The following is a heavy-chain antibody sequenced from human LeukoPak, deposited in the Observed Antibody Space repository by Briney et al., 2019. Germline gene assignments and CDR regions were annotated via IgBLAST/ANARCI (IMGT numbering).Heavy chain of an antibody. CDR3: TSIRMTTTETETPFDY. D-gene: IGHD1-26*01. CDR1: GFTFSGSA. Sequence: GGSLRLSCAASGFTFSGSAMHWVRQASGKGLEWVGRIKNKVNSFATAYAASVKGRFTISRDDSKNTAYLQMNSLKTEDTAVYYCTSIRMTTTETETPFDYWGQGTLVTVSS. CDR2: IKNKVNSFAT. J-gene: IGHJ4*02. V-gene: IGHV3-73*01.